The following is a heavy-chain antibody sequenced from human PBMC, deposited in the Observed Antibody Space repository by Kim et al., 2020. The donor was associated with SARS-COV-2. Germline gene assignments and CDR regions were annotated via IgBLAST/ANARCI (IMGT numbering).Heavy chain of an antibody. J-gene: IGHJ3*02. CDR1: GFTFSSYG. V-gene: IGHV3-30*18. Sequence: GGSLRLSCAASGFTFSSYGMHWVRQAPGKGLEWVAVISYDGSNKYYADSVKGRFTISRDNSKNTLYLQMNSLRAEDTAVYYCAKGVEMATIIDDAFDNW. D-gene: IGHD5-12*01. CDR3: AKGVEMATIIDDAFDN. CDR2: ISYDGSNK.